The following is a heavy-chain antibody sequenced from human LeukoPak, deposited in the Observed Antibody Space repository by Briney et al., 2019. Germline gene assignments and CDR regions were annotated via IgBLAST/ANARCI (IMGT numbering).Heavy chain of an antibody. CDR1: GFSFDDYA. J-gene: IGHJ4*02. D-gene: IGHD5-18*01. Sequence: GGSLRLSCAASGFSFDDYAMHWVRQAPGKGLEWVSGISWNSGNIAYVDSVKGRFTISRDNAKNSLYLQMNSLRAEDMALYYCAKDTSGYSYGSFDYWGQGTLVTVSS. V-gene: IGHV3-9*03. CDR3: AKDTSGYSYGSFDY. CDR2: ISWNSGNI.